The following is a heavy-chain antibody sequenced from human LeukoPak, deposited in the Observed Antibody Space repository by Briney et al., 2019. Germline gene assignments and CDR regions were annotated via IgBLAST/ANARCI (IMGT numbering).Heavy chain of an antibody. D-gene: IGHD3-3*01. CDR3: ARGRFLEWLLSFDP. V-gene: IGHV4-59*01. J-gene: IGHJ5*02. CDR2: IYYSGST. Sequence: PSETLSLTCTVSGGSISSYYWSWIRQPPGKGLEWIGYIYYSGSTNCNPSLKSRVTISVDTSKNQFSLKLSSVTAADTAVYYCARGRFLEWLLSFDPWGQGTLVTVSS. CDR1: GGSISSYY.